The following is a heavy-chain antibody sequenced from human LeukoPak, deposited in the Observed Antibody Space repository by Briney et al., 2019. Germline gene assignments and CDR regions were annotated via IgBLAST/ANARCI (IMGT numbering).Heavy chain of an antibody. CDR1: GFPFSNAW. CDR3: TTDGPYCSGGSCYSPYYYYYGMDV. D-gene: IGHD2-15*01. Sequence: GGSLRLSCAASGFPFSNAWMSWVRQAPGKGLEWVGRIKSKTDGGITDYPAPVKGRFTIQRDDSKNTLYLQMNSLKTEDTAVYYCTTDGPYCSGGSCYSPYYYYYGMDVWGKGTTVTVSS. CDR2: IKSKTDGGIT. J-gene: IGHJ6*04. V-gene: IGHV3-15*01.